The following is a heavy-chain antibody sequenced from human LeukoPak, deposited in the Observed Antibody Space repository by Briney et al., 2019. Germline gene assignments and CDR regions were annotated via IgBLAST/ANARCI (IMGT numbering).Heavy chain of an antibody. J-gene: IGHJ6*03. CDR2: IYYSGST. CDR3: ARHNSSGYYYYYYYMEV. Sequence: SETLSLTCVVSGGSISSSSSYWGWIRQPPGEGLEWIGSIYYSGSTYYNTSLKSRVTISVDTSKNQFSLRLNSVTAGDTAVYYCARHNSSGYYYYYYYMEVWGKGTPVTISS. CDR1: GGSISSSSSY. D-gene: IGHD3-22*01. V-gene: IGHV4-39*01.